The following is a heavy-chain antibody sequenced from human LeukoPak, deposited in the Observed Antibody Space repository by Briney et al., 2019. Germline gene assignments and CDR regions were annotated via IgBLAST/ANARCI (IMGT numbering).Heavy chain of an antibody. CDR2: ISAYNGNT. Sequence: GASVTVSCKASGYTFTSYGISWVRQAPGQGLEWMGWISAYNGNTNYAQKLQGRVTMTTDTSTSTAYMELRSLRSDDTAVYYCARDRPYYYDSSGYKFDYWGQGTLVTVSS. CDR1: GYTFTSYG. CDR3: ARDRPYYYDSSGYKFDY. D-gene: IGHD3-22*01. V-gene: IGHV1-18*01. J-gene: IGHJ4*02.